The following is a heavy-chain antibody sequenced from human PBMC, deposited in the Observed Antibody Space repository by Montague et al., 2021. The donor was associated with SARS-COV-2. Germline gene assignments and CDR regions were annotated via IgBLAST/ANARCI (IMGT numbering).Heavy chain of an antibody. CDR1: GGSISSGGYY. CDR2: IYYSGST. J-gene: IGHJ4*02. Sequence: TLSLTCTVSGGSISSGGYYWSWIRQHPGKGLEWIGYIYYSGSTYYNPSLKSRVTISVDTSKNQFSLKLSSVTAADTAVYYCARLTAGYCSDGSCYWGTGSDYWGQGTLVTVSS. CDR3: ARLTAGYCSDGSCYWGTGSDY. D-gene: IGHD2-15*01. V-gene: IGHV4-31*03.